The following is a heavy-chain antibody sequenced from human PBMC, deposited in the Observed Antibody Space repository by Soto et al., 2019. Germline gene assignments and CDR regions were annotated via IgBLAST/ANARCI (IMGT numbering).Heavy chain of an antibody. CDR1: GDTFTSYA. Sequence: SSVKVACKASGDTFTSYAMQWVRQAPGQRLEWMGWIKAGNGNTKYSQKCQGRVTITRDTSARTAYMEMSSLSSEDTAVYYFAGFMIYYFYYWGQGTRVTVSS. J-gene: IGHJ4*02. CDR3: AGFMIYYFYY. D-gene: IGHD3-16*01. V-gene: IGHV1-3*01. CDR2: IKAGNGNT.